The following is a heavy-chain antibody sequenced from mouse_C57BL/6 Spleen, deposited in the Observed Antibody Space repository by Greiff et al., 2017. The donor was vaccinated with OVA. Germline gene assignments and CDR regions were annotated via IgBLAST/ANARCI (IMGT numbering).Heavy chain of an antibody. J-gene: IGHJ4*01. CDR3: TREGAYDGYLYAMDY. V-gene: IGHV1-15*01. CDR2: IAPETGGT. D-gene: IGHD2-3*01. Sequence: VQLQQSGAELVRPGASVTLSCKASGYTFTDYEMPWVKQTPVHGLEWIGAIAPETGGTAYNQKFKGKAILTADKSSSTAYMELRSLTSEDSAVYYCTREGAYDGYLYAMDYWGQGTSVTVSS. CDR1: GYTFTDYE.